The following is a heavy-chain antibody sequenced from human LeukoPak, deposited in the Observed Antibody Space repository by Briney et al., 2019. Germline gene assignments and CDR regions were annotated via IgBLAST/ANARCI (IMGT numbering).Heavy chain of an antibody. CDR1: GFTFSSYA. CDR2: ISGST. D-gene: IGHD5-12*01. Sequence: GGSLRLSCAASGFTFSSYAMSWVRQAPGKGLEWVSGISGSTYYADSVKGRFTISRDNSKNTLYLQMNSLRAEDTAVYYCAKLGYSGCDPKDYWGQGTLVTVSS. V-gene: IGHV3-23*01. J-gene: IGHJ4*02. CDR3: AKLGYSGCDPKDY.